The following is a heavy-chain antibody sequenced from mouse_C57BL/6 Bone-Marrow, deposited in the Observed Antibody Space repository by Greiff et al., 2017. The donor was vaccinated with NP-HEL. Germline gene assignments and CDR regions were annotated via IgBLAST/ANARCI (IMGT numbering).Heavy chain of an antibody. J-gene: IGHJ3*01. CDR2: IDPSDSYT. D-gene: IGHD1-1*01. Sequence: QVQLQQPGAELVKPGASVKLSCKASGYTFTSYWMQWVKQRPGQGLEWIGEIDPSDSYTNYNQKFKGKATLTVDTSSSTAYMQLSRLTSGESAVYYCARGDKGSSYGWFAYWGQGTLVTVSA. CDR3: ARGDKGSSYGWFAY. CDR1: GYTFTSYW. V-gene: IGHV1-50*01.